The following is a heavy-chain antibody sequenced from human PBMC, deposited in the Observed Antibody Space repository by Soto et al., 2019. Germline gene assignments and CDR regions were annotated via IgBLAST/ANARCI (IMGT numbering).Heavy chain of an antibody. D-gene: IGHD3-22*01. CDR3: ARGLHYDSISLDDY. V-gene: IGHV1-69*02. Sequence: QVQLVQSGAEVKKPGSSVKVSCKASGGTFSSYTISWVRQAPGQGHEWMGRIIPILGIANYAQKFQGRVTITADKSTSTAYMELSSLRSEDTAVYYCARGLHYDSISLDDYWGQGTLVTVSS. CDR2: IIPILGIA. CDR1: GGTFSSYT. J-gene: IGHJ4*02.